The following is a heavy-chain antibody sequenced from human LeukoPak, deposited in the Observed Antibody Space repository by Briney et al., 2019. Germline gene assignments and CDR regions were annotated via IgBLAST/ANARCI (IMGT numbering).Heavy chain of an antibody. V-gene: IGHV1-18*01. CDR2: ISAYNGNT. CDR1: GYTFTSYG. D-gene: IGHD6-13*01. J-gene: IGHJ4*02. Sequence: ASVKVSCKASGYTFTSYGISWVRQAPGQGLEWMGWISAYNGNTNYAQKLQGRVTMTTDTSTSTAYMELRSLRSDDTAVYYCARGIINMYSSSWYSDYWGQGTLVTVSS. CDR3: ARGIINMYSSSWYSDY.